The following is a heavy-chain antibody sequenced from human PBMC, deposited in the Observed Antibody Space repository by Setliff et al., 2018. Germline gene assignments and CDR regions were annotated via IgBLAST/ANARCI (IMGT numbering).Heavy chain of an antibody. CDR1: GGSISSYY. CDR3: ARDGLGAFIFLSMDV. Sequence: SETLSLTCTVSGGSISSYYWSWIRQPPGKGLEWIGYIYYSGSTNYNPSLKSRVTISVDTSKNQFSLKLSSVTAADTALYYCARDGLGAFIFLSMDVWGQGILVTVSS. J-gene: IGHJ4*02. V-gene: IGHV4-59*12. CDR2: IYYSGST. D-gene: IGHD3-3*02.